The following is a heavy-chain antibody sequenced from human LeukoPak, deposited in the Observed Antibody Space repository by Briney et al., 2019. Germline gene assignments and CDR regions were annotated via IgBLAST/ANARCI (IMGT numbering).Heavy chain of an antibody. D-gene: IGHD1-26*01. J-gene: IGHJ4*02. CDR3: AKDSSAYSGGYYDY. V-gene: IGHV3-33*06. CDR2: IWYDGSNK. Sequence: GRSLRLSCAASGFIFSSHGMHWVRQSPGKGLEGVAVIWYDGSNKYYADSVKGRFTISRDNSKNTVYLQMNSLRAEDTAIYYCAKDSSAYSGGYYDYWGQGTLVTVSS. CDR1: GFIFSSHG.